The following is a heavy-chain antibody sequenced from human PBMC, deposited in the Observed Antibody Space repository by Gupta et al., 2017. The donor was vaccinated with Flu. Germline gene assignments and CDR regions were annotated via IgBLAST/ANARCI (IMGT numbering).Heavy chain of an antibody. CDR1: Y. CDR3: ARGFGVVVPAATRIFDY. V-gene: IGHV4-34*01. Sequence: YWSWIRQPPGKGLEWIGEINHSGSTNYNPSLKSRVTISVDTSKNQFSLKLSSVTAADTAVYYCARGFGVVVPAATRIFDYWGQGTLVTVSS. CDR2: INHSGST. J-gene: IGHJ4*02. D-gene: IGHD2-2*01.